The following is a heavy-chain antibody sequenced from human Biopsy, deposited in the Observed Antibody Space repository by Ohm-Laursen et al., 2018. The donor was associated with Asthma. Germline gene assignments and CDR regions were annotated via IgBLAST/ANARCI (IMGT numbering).Heavy chain of an antibody. J-gene: IGHJ4*02. CDR3: SKDVFPGWELRRGPDY. V-gene: IGHV3-30*18. Sequence: SSLRLSCAASGFTFSNYGMHWVRQPQGKGLDWVAVISFDGSNKNYTDSVKGRFTISRDNSRNKLHLQMNSLRAEDTAVYYCSKDVFPGWELRRGPDYWGQGTLVTVSS. CDR1: GFTFSNYG. D-gene: IGHD1-26*01. CDR2: ISFDGSNK.